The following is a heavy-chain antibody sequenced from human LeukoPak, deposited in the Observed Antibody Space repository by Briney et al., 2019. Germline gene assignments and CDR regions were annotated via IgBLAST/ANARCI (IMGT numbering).Heavy chain of an antibody. V-gene: IGHV1-69*01. Sequence: GSSVKVSCKASGCTFSSYAISWVRQAPGQGLEWMGGIIPIFGTANYAQKFQGRVTITADESTSTAYMELSSLRSEDTAVYYWARDVAVAGTNYYYYGMDIWGQGTTVTVSS. CDR3: ARDVAVAGTNYYYYGMDI. D-gene: IGHD6-19*01. CDR2: IIPIFGTA. J-gene: IGHJ6*02. CDR1: GCTFSSYA.